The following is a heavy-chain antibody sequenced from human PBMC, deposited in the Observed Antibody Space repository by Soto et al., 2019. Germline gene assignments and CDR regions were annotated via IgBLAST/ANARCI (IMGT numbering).Heavy chain of an antibody. CDR3: ERVHRGAGAFDI. V-gene: IGHV4-31*03. CDR2: IYYSGST. J-gene: IGHJ3*02. CDR1: GGSISSGGYY. Sequence: SETLSLTCTVSGGSISSGGYYWSWIRQHPGKGLEWIGYIYYSGSTYYNPSLKSRVTISVDTSKNQFSLKLSSVTAADTAVYYCERVHRGAGAFDIWGQGTMVTVSS. D-gene: IGHD1-26*01.